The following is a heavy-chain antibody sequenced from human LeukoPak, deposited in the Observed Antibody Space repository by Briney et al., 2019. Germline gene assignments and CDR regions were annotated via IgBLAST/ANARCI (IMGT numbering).Heavy chain of an antibody. J-gene: IGHJ3*02. CDR2: ISGRGGST. CDR1: AITFSSYA. CDR3: AKSGADGYSLDAFDI. V-gene: IGHV3-23*01. Sequence: GSLRLSCATSAITFSSYAMSWVRQAPGKGLEWVSGISGRGGSTYYADSVKGRFTISRDNSKNTLYVQMNSLRAEDTAVYYCAKSGADGYSLDAFDIWGQGTMVTVSS. D-gene: IGHD5-24*01.